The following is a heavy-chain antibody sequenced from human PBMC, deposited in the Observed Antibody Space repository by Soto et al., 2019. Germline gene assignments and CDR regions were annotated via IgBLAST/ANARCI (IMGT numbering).Heavy chain of an antibody. J-gene: IGHJ6*02. CDR1: GYTFTTYG. V-gene: IGHV1-18*01. Sequence: QVQLVQSGDEVKKPGASVKVSCKASGYTFTTYGISWVRQAPGQGLEWMGWISAYNGDTKYAQNVQDRVSMTTDTPTSTAYMELRSLRSDDTAVYYCAREDSWPYYYYGMDVWGQGTTVTVSS. CDR3: AREDSWPYYYYGMDV. CDR2: ISAYNGDT. D-gene: IGHD6-13*01.